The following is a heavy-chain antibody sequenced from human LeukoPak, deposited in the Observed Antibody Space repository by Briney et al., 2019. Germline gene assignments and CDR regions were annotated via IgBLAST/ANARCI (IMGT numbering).Heavy chain of an antibody. CDR2: IGSSGNAI. D-gene: IGHD5-18*01. CDR3: ASGLWSKGYIDY. V-gene: IGHV3-11*01. CDR1: GFTFSAYS. Sequence: GGSLRLSCATSGFTFSAYSMSWVRQAPGKGLEWLSYIGSSGNAIYYADSVKGRLTISRDNAKNSLYLQMNSLRAEDTAVYYCASGLWSKGYIDYWGQGTLVTVSS. J-gene: IGHJ4*02.